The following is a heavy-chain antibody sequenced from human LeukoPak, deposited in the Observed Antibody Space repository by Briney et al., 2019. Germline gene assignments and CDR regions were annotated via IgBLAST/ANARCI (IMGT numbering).Heavy chain of an antibody. CDR2: IIPIFGTA. J-gene: IGHJ4*02. Sequence: ASVKVSCKASGGTFSSYAISWVRQAPGQGLEWMGGIIPIFGTANYAQKFQGRVTITTDESTSTAYMELSSLRSEDTAVYYCASPHCSSTSCYKGRLDYWGQGTLVTVSS. CDR1: GGTFSSYA. CDR3: ASPHCSSTSCYKGRLDY. V-gene: IGHV1-69*05. D-gene: IGHD2-2*02.